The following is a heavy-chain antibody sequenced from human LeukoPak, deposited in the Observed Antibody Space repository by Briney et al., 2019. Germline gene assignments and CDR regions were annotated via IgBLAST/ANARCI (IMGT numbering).Heavy chain of an antibody. Sequence: SEALSLTCTVSGGSISSYYWSWIRQRPGKGLEWIGYIYYSGSTNYNPSLKSRVTISVDTSKNQFSLKLSSVTAADTAVYYCATSSGWYSFDYWGQGTLVTVSS. J-gene: IGHJ4*02. CDR1: GGSISSYY. CDR3: ATSSGWYSFDY. V-gene: IGHV4-59*12. D-gene: IGHD6-19*01. CDR2: IYYSGST.